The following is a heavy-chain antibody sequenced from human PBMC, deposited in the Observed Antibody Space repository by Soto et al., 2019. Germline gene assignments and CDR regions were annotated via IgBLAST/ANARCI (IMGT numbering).Heavy chain of an antibody. V-gene: IGHV1-8*01. D-gene: IGHD3-10*01. CDR3: ARKPVVLRGWVDP. Sequence: ASVKVSCKASGYTFTSYDINWVRQATGQGLEWMGWMNPNSGNTGYAQKFQGRVTMTRNTSISTAYMELSSLRSEDTAVYYCARKPVVLRGWVDPWGQGTLVTVSS. CDR2: MNPNSGNT. J-gene: IGHJ5*02. CDR1: GYTFTSYD.